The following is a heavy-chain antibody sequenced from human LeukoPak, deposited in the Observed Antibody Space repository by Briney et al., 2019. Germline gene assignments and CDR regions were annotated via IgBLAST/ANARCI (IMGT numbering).Heavy chain of an antibody. CDR3: AREAAESYGMDV. CDR2: IKQHGSEK. J-gene: IGHJ6*02. D-gene: IGHD3-10*01. CDR1: GFTFSSYS. Sequence: PGGSLRLSCAASGFTFSSYSMNWVRQAPGKGLEWVANIKQHGSEKHYVDSVKGRFTISRDNAKNSLYLQMNSLRAEDTAVYYCAREAAESYGMDVWGQGTTVTVSS. V-gene: IGHV3-7*01.